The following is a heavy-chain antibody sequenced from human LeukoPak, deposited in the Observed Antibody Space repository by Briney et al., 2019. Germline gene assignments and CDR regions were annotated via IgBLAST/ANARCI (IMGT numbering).Heavy chain of an antibody. CDR3: ARDYTTPSENWFDP. CDR2: ISYDGSNK. V-gene: IGHV3-30-3*01. CDR1: GFTFSSYA. J-gene: IGHJ5*02. Sequence: PGGSLRLSCAASGFTFSSYAMHWVRQAPGKGLEWVAVISYDGSNKYYADSVKGRFTISRDNSKNTLYLQMNSLRAEDTAVYYCARDYTTPSENWFDPWGQGTLVTVSS. D-gene: IGHD1-14*01.